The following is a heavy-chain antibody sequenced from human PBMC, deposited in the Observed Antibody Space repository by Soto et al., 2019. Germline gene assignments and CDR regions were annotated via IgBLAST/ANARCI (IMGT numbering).Heavy chain of an antibody. D-gene: IGHD6-13*01. CDR2: INPNSGGT. J-gene: IGHJ6*02. CDR3: ARDGTSSSWYGYYYYGMDV. V-gene: IGHV1-2*02. Sequence: GASVKVSCKASGYTFTGYYIHWVRQAPGQGLEWMGWINPNSGGTNYAQKFQGRVTMTRDTSISTAYMELSRLRSDDTAVYYCARDGTSSSWYGYYYYGMDVWGQGTTVTVSS. CDR1: GYTFTGYY.